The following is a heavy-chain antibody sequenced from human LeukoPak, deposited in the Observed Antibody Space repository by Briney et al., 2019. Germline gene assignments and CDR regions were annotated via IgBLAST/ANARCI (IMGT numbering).Heavy chain of an antibody. CDR2: IYYSGTT. V-gene: IGHV4-39*01. CDR1: GGSISSSSYY. J-gene: IGHJ4*02. CDR3: ASRASGGGVYY. D-gene: IGHD3-16*01. Sequence: SESLSLTYTVSGGSISSSSYYWGWARQPGGKGRVWIGSIYYSGTTYSSPSLKSRVTTSVDTSQNQFSLKRSSVTAADTAVYSCASRASGGGVYYWGQGTLVTVSS.